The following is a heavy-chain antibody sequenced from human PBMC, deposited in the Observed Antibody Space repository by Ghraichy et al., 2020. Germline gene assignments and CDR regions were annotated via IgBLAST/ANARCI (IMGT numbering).Heavy chain of an antibody. J-gene: IGHJ4*02. V-gene: IGHV4-30-4*01. D-gene: IGHD3-16*01. CDR2: IYYSGST. CDR3: ARGGGLWYFDY. CDR1: GGSISSGDYY. Sequence: SETLSLTCTVSGGSISSGDYYWSWIRQPPGKGLEWIGYIYYSGSTYYNPSLKSRVTISVDTSKNQFSLKLSSVTAADTAVYYCARGGGLWYFDYWGQGTLVTVSS.